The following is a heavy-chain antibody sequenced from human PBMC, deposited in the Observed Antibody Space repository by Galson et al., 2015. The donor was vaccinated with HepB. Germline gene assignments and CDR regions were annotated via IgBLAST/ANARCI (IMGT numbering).Heavy chain of an antibody. V-gene: IGHV3-30-3*01. Sequence: SLRLSCAASGFAFNIYTMHWVRQAPGKGLDWVAVISYDGNHKFYSDSVKGRFTISRDNSRNTYYLEMNNLRPDDTAVYYCAKDCITTCRFDYWGQGTLVTVSS. CDR1: GFAFNIYT. CDR2: ISYDGNHK. CDR3: AKDCITTCRFDY. D-gene: IGHD3-22*01. J-gene: IGHJ4*02.